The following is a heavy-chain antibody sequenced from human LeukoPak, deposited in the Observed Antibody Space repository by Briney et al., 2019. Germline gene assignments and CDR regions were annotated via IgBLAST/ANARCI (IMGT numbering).Heavy chain of an antibody. CDR2: IYYSGSS. V-gene: IGHV4-59*01. CDR1: GGSISSYY. J-gene: IGHJ6*02. D-gene: IGHD4-23*01. CDR3: ARDDYCGKYGMDV. Sequence: SETLSLTCTVSGGSISSYYWSWIRQPPGKGLERIGYIYYSGSSNYNPSLQSRVTMSVDTSKNQFSLKLSSVTAADTAVYYCARDDYCGKYGMDVWGQGTTVTVSS.